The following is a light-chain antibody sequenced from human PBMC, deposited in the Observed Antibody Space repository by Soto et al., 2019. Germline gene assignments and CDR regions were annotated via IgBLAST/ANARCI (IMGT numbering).Light chain of an antibody. CDR1: QSVSGW. CDR3: QLSATLSGT. V-gene: IGKV1-5*01. Sequence: DTQMTPSPSTLSASVRDTVTVTYRASQSVSGWLAWYQQKPGEAPKLLIYDASALPRGVPSRFSGSGSGTKFTLTFAILQPDDFATYYWQLSATLSGTFGPGTKVDIK. CDR2: DAS. J-gene: IGKJ1*01.